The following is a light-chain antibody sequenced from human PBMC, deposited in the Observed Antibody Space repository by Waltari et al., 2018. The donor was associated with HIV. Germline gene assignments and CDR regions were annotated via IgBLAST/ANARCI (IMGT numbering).Light chain of an antibody. V-gene: IGKV1-8*01. CDR3: QQYYSYPT. Sequence: QMTQSPSSFSASTGDRVTITCRASQDVSNFLAWYQHKPGKAPHLLIYGASTLQTVVPSRFSGSGSGTNFTLTINCLQSEDFATYFCQQYYSYPTFGQGTKVEVK. J-gene: IGKJ1*01. CDR1: QDVSNF. CDR2: GAS.